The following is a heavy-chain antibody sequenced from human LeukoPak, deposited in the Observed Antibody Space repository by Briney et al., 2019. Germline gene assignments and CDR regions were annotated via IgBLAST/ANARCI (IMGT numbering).Heavy chain of an antibody. CDR3: AKDVSWYSSSYDAFDI. CDR2: ISYDGSNK. D-gene: IGHD6-13*01. V-gene: IGHV3-30*18. J-gene: IGHJ3*02. CDR1: GFTFSSYG. Sequence: GGSLRLSCAASGFTFSSYGMHWVRQALGKGLEWVAVISYDGSNKYYADSVKGRFTISRDNSKNTLYLQMNSLRAEDTAVYYCAKDVSWYSSSYDAFDIWGQGTMVTVSS.